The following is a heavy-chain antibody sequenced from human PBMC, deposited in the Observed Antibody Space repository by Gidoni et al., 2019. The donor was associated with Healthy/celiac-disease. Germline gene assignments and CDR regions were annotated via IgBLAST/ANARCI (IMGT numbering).Heavy chain of an antibody. J-gene: IGHJ4*02. Sequence: EVQLVESGGGLVQPGRSLRLSCAASGFTFDDYAMHWVRQAPGKGLEWVSGISWNSGSIGYADSVKGRFTISRDNAKNSLYLQMNSLRAEDTALYYCAAGYDILTGPEAFGYWGQGTLVTVSS. V-gene: IGHV3-9*01. CDR2: ISWNSGSI. CDR1: GFTFDDYA. CDR3: AAGYDILTGPEAFGY. D-gene: IGHD3-9*01.